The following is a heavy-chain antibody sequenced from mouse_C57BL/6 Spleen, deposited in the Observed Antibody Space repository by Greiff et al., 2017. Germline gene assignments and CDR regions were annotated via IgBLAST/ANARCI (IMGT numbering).Heavy chain of an antibody. V-gene: IGHV1-52*01. J-gene: IGHJ1*03. CDR1: GYTFTGYW. CDR2: IDPSDSET. Sequence: QVQLQQPGAELVRPGSSVKLSCKASGYTFTGYWMHWVKQRPIQGLEWIGNIDPSDSETHYNQKFKDKATLTVDKSSSTAYMQLSSLTSEDSAVYYCARSGDYGSYYSFAVWGTGTTGTAST. D-gene: IGHD1-1*01. CDR3: ARSGDYGSYYSFAV.